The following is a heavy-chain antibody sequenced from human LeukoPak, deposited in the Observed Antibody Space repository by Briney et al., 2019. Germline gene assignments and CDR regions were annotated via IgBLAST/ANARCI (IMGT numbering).Heavy chain of an antibody. J-gene: IGHJ5*02. D-gene: IGHD3-10*01. CDR3: ARAFPRYYYGSGSPRAPNWFDP. CDR2: INHSGST. Sequence: SETLSLTCAVYGGSFSGYYWSWIRQLPGKGLEWIGEINHSGSTNYNPSLKSRVTISVDTSKNQFSLKLSSVTAADTAVYYCARAFPRYYYGSGSPRAPNWFDPWGQGTLVTVSS. CDR1: GGSFSGYY. V-gene: IGHV4-34*01.